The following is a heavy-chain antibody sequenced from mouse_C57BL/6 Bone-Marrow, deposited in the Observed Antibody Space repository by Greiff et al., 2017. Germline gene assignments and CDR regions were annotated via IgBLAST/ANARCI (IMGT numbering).Heavy chain of an antibody. CDR2: IWPGGST. CDR1: GFSLTGYC. V-gene: IGHV2-5*01. CDR3: AKEKERRGYYAMDY. D-gene: IGHD2-14*01. J-gene: IGHJ4*01. Sequence: VQLVESGPGLVQPSPSLSITCTASGFSLTGYCVHWVRQSPGQGLEWLGVIWPGGSTAYNAAFMSRLSITKDNSKSQVFFKMKSLQDDDTAIYDCAKEKERRGYYAMDYWGQGTSVTVSS.